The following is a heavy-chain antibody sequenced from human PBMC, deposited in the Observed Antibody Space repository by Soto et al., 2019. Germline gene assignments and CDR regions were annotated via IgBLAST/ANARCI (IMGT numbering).Heavy chain of an antibody. CDR3: AKRHTTVVNSGGGIDY. CDR2: ISGSGGST. D-gene: IGHD4-17*01. Sequence: PGGSLRLSCAASGFTFSSYAMSWVRQAPGKGLEWVSAISGSGGSTYYADSVKGRFTISRDNSKNTLYLQMNSLRAEDTAVYYCAKRHTTVVNSGGGIDYWGQGTLVTVSS. CDR1: GFTFSSYA. J-gene: IGHJ4*02. V-gene: IGHV3-23*01.